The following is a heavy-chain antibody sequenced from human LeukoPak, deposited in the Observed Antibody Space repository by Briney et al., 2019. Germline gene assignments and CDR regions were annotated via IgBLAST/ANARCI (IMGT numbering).Heavy chain of an antibody. CDR2: ISYDGSNK. CDR3: AKDIYPGIAVADT. D-gene: IGHD6-19*01. CDR1: GFTFSSYA. Sequence: GGSLRLSCAASGFTFSSYAMHWVRQAPGKGLEWVAVISYDGSNKYYADSVKGRFTTSRDNSKNTLYLQMNSLRAEDTAVYYCAKDIYPGIAVADTGGQGTLVTVSS. V-gene: IGHV3-30-3*01. J-gene: IGHJ4*02.